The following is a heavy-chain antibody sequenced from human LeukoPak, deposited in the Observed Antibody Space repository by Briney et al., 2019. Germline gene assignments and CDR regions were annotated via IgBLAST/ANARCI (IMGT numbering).Heavy chain of an antibody. D-gene: IGHD2-21*01. J-gene: IGHJ1*01. V-gene: IGHV3-30*18. CDR3: AKDGMIGFQH. Sequence: GGSLRLSCAASGFTFSSYGMHWVRQAPGKGLEWVAVISYDGSNKYYADSVKGRFTISGDNSKNTLYLQMNSLRAEDTAVYYCAKDGMIGFQHWGQGTLVTVSS. CDR2: ISYDGSNK. CDR1: GFTFSSYG.